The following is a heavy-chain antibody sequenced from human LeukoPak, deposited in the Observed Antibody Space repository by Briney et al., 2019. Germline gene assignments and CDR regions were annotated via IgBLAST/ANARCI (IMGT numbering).Heavy chain of an antibody. CDR3: ARDRRQEGYGGGWYMDETHYFDS. Sequence: VKVSCKASGRSFINYGISWVRPAPVQGLEWMGRIIPTLGVANYAQNFQGRGTITPDRSASTAYMELSTLRSEDTAVYFCARDRRQEGYGGGWYMDETHYFDSWGQGALVTVSS. D-gene: IGHD6-19*01. J-gene: IGHJ4*02. V-gene: IGHV1-69*04. CDR1: GRSFINYG. CDR2: IIPTLGVA.